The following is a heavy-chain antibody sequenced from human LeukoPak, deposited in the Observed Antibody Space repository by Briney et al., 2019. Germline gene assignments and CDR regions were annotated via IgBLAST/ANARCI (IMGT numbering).Heavy chain of an antibody. CDR3: AKDDIEYDILTGYYPDY. CDR1: GFTFSSYA. CDR2: ISGSGGST. Sequence: GGSLRLSCAASGFTFSSYAMSWVRQAPGKGLEWVSAISGSGGSTYYADSVKGRFTISRDNSKNTLYLQMNSLRAEDTAVYYCAKDDIEYDILTGYYPDYWGQGTLVTVSS. V-gene: IGHV3-23*01. D-gene: IGHD3-9*01. J-gene: IGHJ4*02.